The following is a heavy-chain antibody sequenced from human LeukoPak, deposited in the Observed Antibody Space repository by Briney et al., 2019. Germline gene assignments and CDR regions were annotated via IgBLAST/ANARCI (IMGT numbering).Heavy chain of an antibody. V-gene: IGHV4-39*01. CDR1: GASFSTTSYY. D-gene: IGHD6-13*01. Sequence: SETLSLNCNVSGASFSTTSYYWGWIRQPPGKGLEGIGSIDYSGSTYYNPSLRSRVTMSVDTSKNQFSLKLSSVTAGDTAVYYCARHAGGIAAAGTRPFDYWGQGTLVTVSS. J-gene: IGHJ4*02. CDR2: IDYSGST. CDR3: ARHAGGIAAAGTRPFDY.